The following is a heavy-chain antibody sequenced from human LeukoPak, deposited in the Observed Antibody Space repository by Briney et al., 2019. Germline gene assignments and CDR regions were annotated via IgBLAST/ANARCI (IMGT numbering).Heavy chain of an antibody. D-gene: IGHD3-10*01. Sequence: SGGSLRLSCAASGFTVSSNYMSWVRQAPGKGLEWVSVIYSGGSTYYADSVKGRFTISRDNSKNTLYLQMNSLRAEDTAVYYCARTGSGSYYNDYWGQGTLVTVSS. CDR3: ARTGSGSYYNDY. V-gene: IGHV3-53*01. J-gene: IGHJ4*02. CDR2: IYSGGST. CDR1: GFTVSSNY.